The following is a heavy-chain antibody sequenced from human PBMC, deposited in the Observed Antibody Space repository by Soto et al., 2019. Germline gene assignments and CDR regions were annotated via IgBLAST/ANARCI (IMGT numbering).Heavy chain of an antibody. CDR2: IIPILGIA. V-gene: IGHV1-69*02. Sequence: QVQLVQSGAEVKKPGSSVKVSCKASGGTFSSYTISWVRQAPGQGLEWMGRIIPILGIANYAQKFQGRVTITADKSTSTAYMELSSLRSEDTAVYYCARGISPQGYYDILTTSPMDVWGQGTTVTVSS. CDR3: ARGISPQGYYDILTTSPMDV. D-gene: IGHD3-9*01. CDR1: GGTFSSYT. J-gene: IGHJ6*02.